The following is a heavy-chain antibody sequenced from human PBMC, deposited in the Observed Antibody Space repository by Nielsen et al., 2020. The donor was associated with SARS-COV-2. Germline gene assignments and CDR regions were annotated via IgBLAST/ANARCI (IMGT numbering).Heavy chain of an antibody. Sequence: GESLKISCAASGFTFSSYAMSWVRQAPGKGLEWVSVIYSGGSTYYADSVKGRFTISRDNSKNTLYLQMNSLRAEDTAVYYCAREPGGYLDYWGQGTLVTVSS. V-gene: IGHV3-53*01. J-gene: IGHJ4*02. CDR1: GFTFSSYA. CDR3: AREPGGYLDY. D-gene: IGHD2-8*02. CDR2: IYSGGST.